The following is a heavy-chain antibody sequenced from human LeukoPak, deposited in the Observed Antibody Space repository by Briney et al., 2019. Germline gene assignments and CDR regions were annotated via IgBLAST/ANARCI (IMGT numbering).Heavy chain of an antibody. CDR3: ARRKYCTDGVCYKDFDY. D-gene: IGHD2-8*01. Sequence: SETLSLTCTVSGGSISSSNYYWGWIRQPPGKGLEWIGSIYYSGSTYYNPSLKSRVTISVDTSKNQFSLKLSSVTAADTAVYYCARRKYCTDGVCYKDFDYWGQGTLVTVSS. J-gene: IGHJ4*02. CDR2: IYYSGST. CDR1: GGSISSSNYY. V-gene: IGHV4-39*01.